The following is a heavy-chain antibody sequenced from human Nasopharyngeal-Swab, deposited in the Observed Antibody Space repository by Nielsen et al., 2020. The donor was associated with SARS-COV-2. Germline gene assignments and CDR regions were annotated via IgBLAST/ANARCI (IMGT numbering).Heavy chain of an antibody. CDR2: IDWDDGK. V-gene: IGHV2-70*01. Sequence: WIRQPPGKALEWLALIDWDDGKYYSTSLKTRLTISKDTSKNQVVLTMTNMDPVDTATYYCAWLRGYSYGIDYWGQGTRVTVSS. D-gene: IGHD5-18*01. CDR3: AWLRGYSYGIDY. J-gene: IGHJ4*02.